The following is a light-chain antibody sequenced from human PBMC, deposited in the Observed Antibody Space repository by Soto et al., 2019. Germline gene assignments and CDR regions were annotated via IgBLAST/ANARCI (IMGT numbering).Light chain of an antibody. CDR3: SSFTSSSTYV. J-gene: IGLJ1*01. Sequence: SVLTQPASVSGSPGQSITISCTGTSSDVGRYNYVSWYQQHPGKAPKLTIYDVSNRPSGVSSRFSGSKSGNTASLTISGLQAEDEADYYCSSFTSSSTYVFGTGTKVTVL. V-gene: IGLV2-14*01. CDR2: DVS. CDR1: SSDVGRYNY.